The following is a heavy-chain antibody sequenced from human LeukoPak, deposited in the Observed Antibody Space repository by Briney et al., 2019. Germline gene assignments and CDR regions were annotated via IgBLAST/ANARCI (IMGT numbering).Heavy chain of an antibody. J-gene: IGHJ4*02. CDR2: IIPIFGTA. CDR3: ARHRYFDWLFVDY. CDR1: GGTFSSYA. Sequence: SVKVSCQASGGTFSSYAISWVRQAPGQGLEWMGGIIPIFGTANYAQKFQGRVTITADESTSTAYMELSSLRSEDTAVYYCARHRYFDWLFVDYWGQGTLVTVSS. D-gene: IGHD3-9*01. V-gene: IGHV1-69*13.